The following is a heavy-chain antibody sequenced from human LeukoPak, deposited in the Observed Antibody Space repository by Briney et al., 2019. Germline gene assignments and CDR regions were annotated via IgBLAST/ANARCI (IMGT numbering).Heavy chain of an antibody. J-gene: IGHJ5*02. V-gene: IGHV3-21*01. CDR2: ISSSSSYI. CDR3: ARDTNRYSSGWYAWFDP. D-gene: IGHD6-19*01. CDR1: GFSFSSYW. Sequence: GGSLRLSCAASGFSFSSYWMNWVRQAPGKGLEWVSSISSSSSYIYYADSVRGRFTISRDNAKNSLYLQMNSLRAEDTAVYYCARDTNRYSSGWYAWFDPWGQGTLVTVSS.